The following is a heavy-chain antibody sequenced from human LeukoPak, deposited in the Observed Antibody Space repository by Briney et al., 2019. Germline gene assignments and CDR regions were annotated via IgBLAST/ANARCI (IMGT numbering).Heavy chain of an antibody. J-gene: IGHJ4*02. CDR1: GGSIRSYY. D-gene: IGHD5-18*01. CDR3: TRASRGYSYGFAEY. V-gene: IGHV4-59*01. CDR2: MYFGGSS. Sequence: SETLSLTCTVSGGSIRSYYWSWIRQPPGKGLEWIGYMYFGGSSNYNPSLKSRVTISVDTSKNQLSLNLNSVTAADTAVYYCTRASRGYSYGFAEYWGQGTLVTVSS.